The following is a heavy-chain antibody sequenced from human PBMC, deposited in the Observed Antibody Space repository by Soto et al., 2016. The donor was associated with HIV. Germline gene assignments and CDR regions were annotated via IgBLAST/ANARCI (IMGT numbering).Heavy chain of an antibody. V-gene: IGHV4-31*03. J-gene: IGHJ4*02. CDR2: VQKSGTT. Sequence: QVQLQESGPGLVKPSQTLSLSCTVFGGSFSNENDHWTWIRQVPGKGLEWIGYVQKSGTTFYNPSLKGRLSISTDVSKNHFSLALTSVTAADTALYFCARDRGGIKDAYYFDYWGQGTQVTSPQ. CDR3: ARDRGGIKDAYYFDY. CDR1: GGSFSNENDH. D-gene: IGHD2-21*01.